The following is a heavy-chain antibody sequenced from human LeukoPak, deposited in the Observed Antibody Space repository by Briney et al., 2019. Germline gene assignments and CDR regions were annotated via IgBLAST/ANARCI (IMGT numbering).Heavy chain of an antibody. Sequence: GGSLRLSCAASGFTFSDYTMNWVRQAPGKGLEWVSSISSGGTYKYYADSVKGRFTISRDNAQNSLYLQMNSLRAEDSSVYYCARPTTVTTIAADAFDIWGQGTMVTVSS. CDR2: ISSGGTYK. D-gene: IGHD4-17*01. V-gene: IGHV3-21*01. CDR3: ARPTTVTTIAADAFDI. CDR1: GFTFSDYT. J-gene: IGHJ3*02.